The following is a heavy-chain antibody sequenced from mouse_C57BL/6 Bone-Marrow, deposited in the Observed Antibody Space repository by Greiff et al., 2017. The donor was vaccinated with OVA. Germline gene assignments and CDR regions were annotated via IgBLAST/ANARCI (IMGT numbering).Heavy chain of an antibody. D-gene: IGHD2-12*01. CDR1: GYTFTDYN. CDR3: SRDYNLPDY. V-gene: IGHV1-22*01. J-gene: IGHJ2*01. Sequence: VQLKESGPELVKPGASVKMSCKASGYTFTDYNMHWVKQSHGKSLEWIGYINPNNGGTSYNQKFKGKATLTVNKSSSTAYMDLRSLTSEASAVYYCSRDYNLPDYWGQGTTLTVSS. CDR2: INPNNGGT.